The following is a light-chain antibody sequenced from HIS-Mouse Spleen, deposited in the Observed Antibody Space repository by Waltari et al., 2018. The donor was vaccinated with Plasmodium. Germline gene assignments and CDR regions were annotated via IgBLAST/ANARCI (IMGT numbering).Light chain of an antibody. Sequence: QSALPQPASVSGSPGQSITISCTGTCRDIWSYKLVSWYQQHPGKAPKLMIYEGSKRPSGVSNRFSGSKSGNTASLTISGLQAEDEADYYCCSYAGSSSVVFGGGTKLTVL. J-gene: IGLJ2*01. CDR3: CSYAGSSSVV. V-gene: IGLV2-23*01. CDR1: CRDIWSYKL. CDR2: EGS.